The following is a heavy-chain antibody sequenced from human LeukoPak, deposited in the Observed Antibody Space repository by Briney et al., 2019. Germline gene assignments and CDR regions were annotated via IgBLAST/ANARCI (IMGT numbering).Heavy chain of an antibody. CDR3: ARGLIAVAHFDY. J-gene: IGHJ4*02. D-gene: IGHD6-19*01. V-gene: IGHV4-34*01. Sequence: SETLSLTCAVYGGSFSGYYWSWIRQPPGKWLEWIGEINHSGSTNYNPSLKSRVTISEDTSKNQFSLKLSSVTAADTAVYYCARGLIAVAHFDYWGQGNLVTVSS. CDR1: GGSFSGYY. CDR2: INHSGST.